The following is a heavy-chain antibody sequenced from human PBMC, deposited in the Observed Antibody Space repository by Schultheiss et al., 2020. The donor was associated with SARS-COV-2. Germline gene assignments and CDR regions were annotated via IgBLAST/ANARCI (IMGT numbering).Heavy chain of an antibody. CDR1: GFTFSSYG. CDR2: IWYDGSNK. Sequence: GGSLRLSCAASGFTFSSYGMHWVRQAPGKGLEWVAVIWYDGSNKEYADSVKGRFTISRDNSKNTLYLQMNSLRAEDTALYYCAKGIVATLARYYYYGMDVWGQGTTVTVSS. J-gene: IGHJ6*02. CDR3: AKGIVATLARYYYYGMDV. D-gene: IGHD5-12*01. V-gene: IGHV3-30*02.